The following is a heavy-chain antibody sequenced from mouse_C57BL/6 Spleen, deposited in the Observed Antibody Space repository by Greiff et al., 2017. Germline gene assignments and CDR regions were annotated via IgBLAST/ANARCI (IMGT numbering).Heavy chain of an antibody. CDR2: ISSGGDYI. D-gene: IGHD1-1*01. V-gene: IGHV5-9-1*02. Sequence: EVKLMESGEGLVKPGGSLKLSCAASGFTFSSYAMSWVRQTPEKRLEWVAYISSGGDYIYYADTVKGRFTISRDNARNTLYLQMSSLKSEDTAMYYCTTLVVADWYFDVWGTGTTVTVSS. CDR1: GFTFSSYA. CDR3: TTLVVADWYFDV. J-gene: IGHJ1*03.